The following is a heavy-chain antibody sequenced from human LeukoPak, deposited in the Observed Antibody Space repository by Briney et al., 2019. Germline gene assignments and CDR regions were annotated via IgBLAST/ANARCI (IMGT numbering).Heavy chain of an antibody. CDR1: GFTFSGYS. CDR2: ISSSSSTI. J-gene: IGHJ6*03. CDR3: ARDGLYSSSSDDYYYYMDV. D-gene: IGHD6-6*01. Sequence: SGGSLRLSCAASGFTFSGYSMNWVRQAPGKGLEWVSYISSSSSTIYYADSVKGRFTISRDNAKNSLYLQMNSLRAEDTAVYYCARDGLYSSSSDDYYYYMDVWGKGTTVTVSS. V-gene: IGHV3-48*01.